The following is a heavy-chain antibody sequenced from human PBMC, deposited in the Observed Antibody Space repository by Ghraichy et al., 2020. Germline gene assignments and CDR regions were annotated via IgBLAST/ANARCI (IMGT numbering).Heavy chain of an antibody. J-gene: IGHJ4*02. Sequence: GGSLRLSCAASGFTVSSNYMTWVRQAPGKGLEWVSVIYSGGSTYYADSVKGRFTISRDNSKNTLYLQMNNLRAEDTAVYYCARGRDYYDSSGYYLAGAFDYWGQGTLVTVSS. CDR3: ARGRDYYDSSGYYLAGAFDY. V-gene: IGHV3-53*01. D-gene: IGHD3-22*01. CDR2: IYSGGST. CDR1: GFTVSSNY.